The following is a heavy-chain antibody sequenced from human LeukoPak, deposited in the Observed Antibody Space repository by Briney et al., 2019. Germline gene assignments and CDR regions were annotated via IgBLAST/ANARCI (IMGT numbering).Heavy chain of an antibody. CDR1: GGSISSSSYY. V-gene: IGHV4-39*07. Sequence: SETLSLTCTVSGGSISSSSYYWGWIRQPPGKGLEWIGEINHSGSTNYNPSLKSRVTISVDTSKNQFSLKLSSVTAADTAVYYCARLIRARGPIVVVKSTYFDYWGQGTLVTVSS. D-gene: IGHD2-15*01. CDR2: INHSGST. CDR3: ARLIRARGPIVVVKSTYFDY. J-gene: IGHJ4*02.